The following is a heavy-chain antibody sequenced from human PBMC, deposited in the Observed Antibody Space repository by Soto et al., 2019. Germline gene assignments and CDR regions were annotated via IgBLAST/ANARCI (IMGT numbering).Heavy chain of an antibody. V-gene: IGHV3-72*01. CDR1: GFTFSDHY. CDR3: VRAHDYCSDFDF. J-gene: IGHJ4*02. CDR2: IRNKANSYTT. D-gene: IGHD4-4*01. Sequence: PGGSLRLSCAASGFTFSDHYMDWVRQAPGKGLEWVARIRNKANSYTTEFAASVKGRFSISRDDSKNSLYLQMKSLKTEDTAVYYCVRAHDYCSDFDFWGQGTLVTVSS.